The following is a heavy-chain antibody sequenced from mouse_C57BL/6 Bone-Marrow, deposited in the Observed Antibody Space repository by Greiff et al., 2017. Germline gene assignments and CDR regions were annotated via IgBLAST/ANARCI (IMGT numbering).Heavy chain of an antibody. CDR1: GYTFTSYW. V-gene: IGHV1-50*01. Sequence: QVQLQQPGAELVKPGASVKLSCKASGYTFTSYWMQWVKQRPGQGLEWIGEIDPSDSYTNYNQKFKGKATLTVDTSSSTACMQLSSLTSEDSAVYYCERDEGYFYWYFDVWGTGTTVTVSS. J-gene: IGHJ1*03. D-gene: IGHD2-3*01. CDR2: IDPSDSYT. CDR3: ERDEGYFYWYFDV.